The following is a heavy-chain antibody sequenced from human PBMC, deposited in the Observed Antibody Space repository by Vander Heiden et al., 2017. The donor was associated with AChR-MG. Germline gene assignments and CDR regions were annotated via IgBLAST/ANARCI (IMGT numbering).Heavy chain of an antibody. D-gene: IGHD5-18*01. Sequence: QLQLQESGPGLVKLSETLSLTCTVSGGSISSSSYYWGWIRQPPGKGLEWIGSIYYSGSTYYNTSLKRRVTISVDTSKNQCSRKLSSVTAAETAVYYCASTCGYSYGGLVCYGMDVWGQGTTVTVSS. CDR1: GGSISSSSYY. V-gene: IGHV4-39*01. J-gene: IGHJ6*02. CDR3: ASTCGYSYGGLVCYGMDV. CDR2: IYYSGST.